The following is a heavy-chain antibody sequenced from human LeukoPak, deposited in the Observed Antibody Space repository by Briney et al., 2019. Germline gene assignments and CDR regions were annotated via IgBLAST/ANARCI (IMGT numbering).Heavy chain of an antibody. CDR1: GFMFSSYW. CDR3: AKGGIPDDP. J-gene: IGHJ5*02. V-gene: IGHV3-7*01. D-gene: IGHD2-21*01. CDR2: IKQDGSEK. Sequence: GGSLRLSCAASGFMFSSYWMSWVRQAPGKGLEWVANIKQDGSEKYYVDSVKGRFTISRDNAKNSLYLQMNSLRVEDTAVYYCAKGGIPDDPWGQGTLVTVSS.